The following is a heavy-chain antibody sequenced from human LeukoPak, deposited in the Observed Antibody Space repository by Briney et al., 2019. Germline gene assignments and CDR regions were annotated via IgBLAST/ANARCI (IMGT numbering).Heavy chain of an antibody. J-gene: IGHJ5*02. CDR2: INHSGST. D-gene: IGHD1-26*01. Sequence: SETLSLTCAVYGGSFSGYYWSWIHQPPGKGLEWIGEINHSGSTNYNPSLKSRVTISVDTSKNQFSLKLSSVTAADTAVYYCARHTRRVWFDPWGQGTLVTVSS. V-gene: IGHV4-34*01. CDR1: GGSFSGYY. CDR3: ARHTRRVWFDP.